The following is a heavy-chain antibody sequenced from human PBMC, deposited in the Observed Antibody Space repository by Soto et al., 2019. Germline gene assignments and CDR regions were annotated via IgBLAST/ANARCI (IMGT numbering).Heavy chain of an antibody. V-gene: IGHV1-2*04. CDR1: GYTFTGYY. Sequence: ASVKVSCKASGYTFTGYYMHWVRQAPGQGLGWMGWINPNSGGTNYAQKFQGWVTMTRDTSISTAYMELSRLRSDDTAVYYCARAGSSQDPFDYWGQGTLVTVSS. D-gene: IGHD6-6*01. J-gene: IGHJ4*02. CDR3: ARAGSSQDPFDY. CDR2: INPNSGGT.